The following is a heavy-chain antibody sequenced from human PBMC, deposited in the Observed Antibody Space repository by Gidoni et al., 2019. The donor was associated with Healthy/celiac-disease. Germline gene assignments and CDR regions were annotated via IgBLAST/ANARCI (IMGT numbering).Heavy chain of an antibody. Sequence: QVQLLQSGAAVTKPGASVKVPCTASGYTFTGYYMHWVRQAPGKGLEWMGWINPNSGGTNYAQKFQGWVTMIRDTSISTAYMELSRLRSDDTAVYYCARGPRITIYGVVTPHYYYYMDVWGKGTTVTVAS. CDR2: INPNSGGT. CDR3: ARGPRITIYGVVTPHYYYYMDV. J-gene: IGHJ6*03. CDR1: GYTFTGYY. D-gene: IGHD3-3*01. V-gene: IGHV1-2*04.